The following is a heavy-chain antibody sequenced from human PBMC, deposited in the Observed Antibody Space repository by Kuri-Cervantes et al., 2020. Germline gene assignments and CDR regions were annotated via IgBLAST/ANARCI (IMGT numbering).Heavy chain of an antibody. CDR1: GGSFSGYY. V-gene: IGHV4-34*01. D-gene: IGHD6-13*01. Sequence: SQTLSLTCAVYGGSFSGYYWSWIRQPPGKGLEWIWEINHSGSTNYNPSLKSRVTISVDTSKNQFSLKLSSVTAADTAVYYCAREGIAAAGTVDYWGQGTLVTVSS. CDR3: AREGIAAAGTVDY. CDR2: INHSGST. J-gene: IGHJ4*02.